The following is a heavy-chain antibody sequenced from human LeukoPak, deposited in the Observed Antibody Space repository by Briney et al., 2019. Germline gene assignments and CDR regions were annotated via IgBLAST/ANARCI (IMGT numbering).Heavy chain of an antibody. J-gene: IGHJ4*02. Sequence: SGGSLRLSCAASGFTFTNYWMSWVRQAPGKGLEWVASIKEGGSEKYYVDSVKGRFTISRDNAKNSLYLQMNSLRAEDTAVYYCARDKGDYDTSGSLFVFGGQGTLVTVSS. V-gene: IGHV3-7*03. CDR3: ARDKGDYDTSGSLFVF. CDR1: GFTFTNYW. CDR2: IKEGGSEK. D-gene: IGHD3-22*01.